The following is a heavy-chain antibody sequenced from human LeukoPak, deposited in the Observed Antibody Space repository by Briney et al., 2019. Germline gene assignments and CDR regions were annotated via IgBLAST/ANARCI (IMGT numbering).Heavy chain of an antibody. CDR3: ARERGNDFWSGRVQTMDV. J-gene: IGHJ6*03. D-gene: IGHD3-3*01. V-gene: IGHV1-18*01. CDR1: GYTFTSYG. Sequence: ASVKVSCKASGYTFTSYGISWVRQAPGQGLEWMGWISAYNGNTNYAQKFQGRVTMTRDMSTSTVYMELSSLRSEDTAVYYCARERGNDFWSGRVQTMDVWGKGTTVTVSS. CDR2: ISAYNGNT.